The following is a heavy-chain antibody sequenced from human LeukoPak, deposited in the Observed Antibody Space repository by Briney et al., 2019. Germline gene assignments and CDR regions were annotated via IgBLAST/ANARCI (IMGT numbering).Heavy chain of an antibody. CDR2: INGDGSTT. D-gene: IGHD3-22*01. CDR1: GFTFSSYA. Sequence: GGSLRLSCAASGFTFSSYAMSWVRQAPGKGLEWVSPINGDGSTTNYADFVKGRFTISRDNAKNTLSLQVNSLRAEDTAVYYCATGNYYDSRIYYTFGYWGQGTLVTVSS. CDR3: ATGNYYDSRIYYTFGY. V-gene: IGHV3-23*01. J-gene: IGHJ1*01.